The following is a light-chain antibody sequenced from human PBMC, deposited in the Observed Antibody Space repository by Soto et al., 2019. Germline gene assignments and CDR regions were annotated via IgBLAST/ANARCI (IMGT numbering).Light chain of an antibody. CDR2: GAF. J-gene: IGKJ4*01. CDR3: QHFNSYPLT. V-gene: IGKV1-5*03. CDR1: QSISSW. Sequence: DIQMTQSPYTLSASVGDSVTITCRASQSISSWLAWYQQKPGKAPELLIYGAFSLKSGVPSRFSGSGSGTEFTLTISSLQPDDFATYYCQHFNSYPLTFGGGTKVEIK.